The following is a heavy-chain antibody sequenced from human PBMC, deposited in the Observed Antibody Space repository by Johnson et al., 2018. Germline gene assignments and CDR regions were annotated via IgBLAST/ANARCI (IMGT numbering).Heavy chain of an antibody. V-gene: IGHV4-59*01. J-gene: IGHJ6*02. CDR3: AREGVFHRVDV. D-gene: IGHD2-21*01. CDR1: GGSISSYY. Sequence: QVQLQESGPGLVKPSETLSLTCTVSGGSISSYYWSWIRQPPGKGLEWIGYIYYSGSTNYNPPPKSRVTISVDTSKNQFSLKLSPVTAADPAVYYCAREGVFHRVDVWGQGTTVTVSS. CDR2: IYYSGST.